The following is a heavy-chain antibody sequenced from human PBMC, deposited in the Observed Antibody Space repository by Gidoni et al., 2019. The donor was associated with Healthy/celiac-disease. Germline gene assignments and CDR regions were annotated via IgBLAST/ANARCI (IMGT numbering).Heavy chain of an antibody. J-gene: IGHJ5*02. Sequence: QVQLQQWGAGLLKPSETLSLTCAVDGGSFSGYYWSWIRQPPGKGLEWIGEINHSGSTNYNPSLKSRVTISVDTSKNQFSLKLSSVTAADTAVYYCARQTKYGDYINWFDPWGQGTLVTVSS. CDR2: INHSGST. V-gene: IGHV4-34*01. CDR1: GGSFSGYY. CDR3: ARQTKYGDYINWFDP. D-gene: IGHD4-17*01.